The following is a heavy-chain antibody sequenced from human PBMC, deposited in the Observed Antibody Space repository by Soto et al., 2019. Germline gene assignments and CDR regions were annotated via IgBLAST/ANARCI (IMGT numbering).Heavy chain of an antibody. CDR2: IYHSGST. Sequence: SETLSLTCAVSGGSISSGGYSWSWIRQPPGKGLEWIGYIYHSGSTYYNPSLKSRATISVDRSKNQFSLKLSSVTAADTAVYYCARVPDRWGQGTLVTVSS. CDR1: GGSISSGGYS. CDR3: ARVPDR. J-gene: IGHJ5*02. V-gene: IGHV4-30-2*01. D-gene: IGHD2-2*01.